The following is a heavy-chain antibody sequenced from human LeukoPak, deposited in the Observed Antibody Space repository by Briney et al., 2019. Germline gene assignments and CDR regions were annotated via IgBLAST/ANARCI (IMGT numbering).Heavy chain of an antibody. CDR1: GYSISSAYY. CDR3: ARHGSGLYYEFSAWFDP. Sequence: SETLSLICTVSGYSISSAYYWGWSRQPPGKGLEWIGSIYLSGSTYYKQSLLSRVTISVDTSKNHFSLRLKSVTAADTAVYYCARHGSGLYYEFSAWFDPWGQGTLVTVSS. V-gene: IGHV4-38-2*02. J-gene: IGHJ5*02. D-gene: IGHD3-3*01. CDR2: IYLSGST.